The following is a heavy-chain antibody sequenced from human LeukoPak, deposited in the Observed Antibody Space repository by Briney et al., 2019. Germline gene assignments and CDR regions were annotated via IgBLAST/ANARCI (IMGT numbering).Heavy chain of an antibody. CDR3: AREYFYDSTGQRGSGY. D-gene: IGHD3-22*01. CDR1: GFTFSDYY. Sequence: GGSLRLSCAASGFTFSDYYMSWILQAPGEGLEWVSYISSSGSTIYYADSVKGRFTISRDNANNSLYLQMNSLRAEDTAVYYCAREYFYDSTGQRGSGYWGQGTLVTVSS. V-gene: IGHV3-11*04. CDR2: ISSSGSTI. J-gene: IGHJ4*02.